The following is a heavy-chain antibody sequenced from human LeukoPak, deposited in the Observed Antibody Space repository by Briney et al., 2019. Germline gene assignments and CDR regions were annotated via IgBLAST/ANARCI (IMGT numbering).Heavy chain of an antibody. CDR2: IGSTGTDR. V-gene: IGHV3-21*01. D-gene: IGHD1-14*01. CDR1: GFSFSSSG. Sequence: PGGSLRLSCAASGFSFSSSGINWVRLAPGKGLEWVSSIGSTGTDRYYADSVKGRFTISRDNAKNSLYLQMNSLRAEDTAVYYCATETIGRHYDYWGQGTLLTVSS. J-gene: IGHJ4*02. CDR3: ATETIGRHYDY.